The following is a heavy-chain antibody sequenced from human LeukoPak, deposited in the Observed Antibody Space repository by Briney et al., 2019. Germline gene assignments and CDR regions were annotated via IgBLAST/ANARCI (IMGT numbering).Heavy chain of an antibody. J-gene: IGHJ6*02. D-gene: IGHD2-2*01. CDR1: GYTFTGYY. V-gene: IGHV1-2*02. Sequence: GASVKVSCKASGYTFTGYYMHWVRQAPGQGLEWMGWINPNSGGTNYAQKFQGRVTMTRDTSICTAYMELSRLRSDDTAVYYCARRPHGPAATYYYYGMDVWGQGTTVTVSS. CDR2: INPNSGGT. CDR3: ARRPHGPAATYYYYGMDV.